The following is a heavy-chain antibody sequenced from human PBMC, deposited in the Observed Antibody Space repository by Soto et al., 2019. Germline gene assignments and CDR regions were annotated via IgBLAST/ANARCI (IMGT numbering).Heavy chain of an antibody. CDR2: ISWNSGNL. CDR1: GFTFDDYA. CDR3: AKGASTTVFAFNDY. V-gene: IGHV3-9*01. D-gene: IGHD4-17*01. J-gene: IGHJ4*02. Sequence: EVQLVESGGGLVQPGRSLRLSCAASGFTFDDYAMHWVRQGPGKGLEWVSSISWNSGNLGYADSVKGRFTISRDTAKHSLYLQMTILRGEYTALYYCAKGASTTVFAFNDYWGQGSLVTVSS.